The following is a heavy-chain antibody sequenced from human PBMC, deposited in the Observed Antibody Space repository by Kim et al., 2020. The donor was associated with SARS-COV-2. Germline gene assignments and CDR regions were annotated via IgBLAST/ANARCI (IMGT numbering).Heavy chain of an antibody. CDR1: GITLTTSW. V-gene: IGHV3-74*01. D-gene: IGHD3-16*02. J-gene: IGHJ3*01. CDR3: VRSLADDAFDV. CDR2: IKSDGSVR. Sequence: GGSLRLSCVDSGITLTTSWIHWVRQAPGKGLVWVSRIKSDGSVRSYADFVKGRISVSRDNAKNTLHLQMYSLTVEDTAVYYCVRSLADDAFDVWGQGTLVVVSS.